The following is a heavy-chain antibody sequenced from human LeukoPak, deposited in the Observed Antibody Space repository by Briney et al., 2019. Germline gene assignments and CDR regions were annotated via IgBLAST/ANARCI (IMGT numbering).Heavy chain of an antibody. CDR3: ARGRWLPPRPPKDITIPPVKDYFDS. CDR2: INHSGST. J-gene: IGHJ4*02. V-gene: IGHV4-34*01. Sequence: KPSETLSLTCAVYGGSFSGYYWSWIRQPPGKGLEWIGEINHSGSTNYNPSPKSRATISVDTSKNQFSLQLSSVTAADTAVYYCARGRWLPPRPPKDITIPPVKDYFDSWGQGALVTVSS. CDR1: GGSFSGYY. D-gene: IGHD2-15*01.